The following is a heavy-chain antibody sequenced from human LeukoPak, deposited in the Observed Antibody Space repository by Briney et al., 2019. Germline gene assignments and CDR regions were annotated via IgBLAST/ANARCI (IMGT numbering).Heavy chain of an antibody. V-gene: IGHV3-48*04. J-gene: IGHJ4*02. CDR3: ATDLRWFGELLFSY. D-gene: IGHD3-10*01. CDR2: ISSSGSTI. CDR1: GFTFSSYA. Sequence: PGGSLRLSCAASGFTFSSYAMSWVRQAPGKGLEWVSYISSSGSTIYYADSVKGRFTISRDNAKNSLYLQMNSLRAEDTAVYYCATDLRWFGELLFSYWGQGTLVTVSS.